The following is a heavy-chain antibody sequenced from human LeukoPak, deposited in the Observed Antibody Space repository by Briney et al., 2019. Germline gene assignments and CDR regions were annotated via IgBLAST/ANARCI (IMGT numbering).Heavy chain of an antibody. D-gene: IGHD2-15*01. CDR3: ARKDSFDGFDI. Sequence: GASVKVSCKASGYSFTRYSMNWVRQAPGQGLEWMGWIHTNTGNPTYAQGFTGQFVFSLDTSVNTAYLQIISLKAEDTAVYYCARKDSFDGFDIWGQGTMVTVSS. V-gene: IGHV7-4-1*02. J-gene: IGHJ3*02. CDR1: GYSFTRYS. CDR2: IHTNTGNP.